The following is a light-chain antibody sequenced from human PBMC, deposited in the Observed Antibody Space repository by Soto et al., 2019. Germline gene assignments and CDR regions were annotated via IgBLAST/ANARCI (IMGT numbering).Light chain of an antibody. CDR1: QAIVTW. CDR3: QHHRT. CDR2: DAS. V-gene: IGKV1-5*01. J-gene: IGKJ1*01. Sequence: DIQMTQSPSTLSASVGDRVNITCRASQAIVTWLAWHQQKPGNAPKVLISDASTLESGVPSRFSGSGSGTEFTLTINNLQADDFATYYCQHHRTFGQGTKVEIK.